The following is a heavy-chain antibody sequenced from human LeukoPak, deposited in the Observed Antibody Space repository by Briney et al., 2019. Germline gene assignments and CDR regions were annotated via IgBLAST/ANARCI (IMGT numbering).Heavy chain of an antibody. J-gene: IGHJ4*02. CDR3: ARQGSKVYYYGSEIFDY. D-gene: IGHD3-10*01. V-gene: IGHV1-69*04. CDR1: GVTFSSYA. Sequence: SVKVSCKVSGVTFSSYAISWVRQAPGQGLEWMGRIITILGIANYAQKFQGRVTITADKSTSTAYMELSSLRSEDTAVYYCARQGSKVYYYGSEIFDYWGQGTLVTVSS. CDR2: IITILGIA.